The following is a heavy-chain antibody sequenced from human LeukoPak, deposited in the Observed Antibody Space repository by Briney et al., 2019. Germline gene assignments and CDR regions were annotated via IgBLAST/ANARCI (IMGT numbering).Heavy chain of an antibody. CDR3: TTDVVVVAATPFDY. Sequence: PGGSLRLSCAASGFTFSNAWMSWVRQAPGRGLEWVGRIKSKTDGGTTDYAAPVKGRFTISKDDSNNTLYLQMNSLKTEDTAVYYCTTDVVVVAATPFDYWGQGTLVTVSS. V-gene: IGHV3-15*01. J-gene: IGHJ4*02. CDR1: GFTFSNAW. CDR2: IKSKTDGGTT. D-gene: IGHD2-15*01.